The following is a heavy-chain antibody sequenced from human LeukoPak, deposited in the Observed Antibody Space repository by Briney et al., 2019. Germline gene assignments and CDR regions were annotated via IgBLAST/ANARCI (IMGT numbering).Heavy chain of an antibody. Sequence: SETLSLTCTVSGSSISSSSYYWGWIRQPPGKRLEWIGSIYYSGSTYYNPSLKSRVTISVDTSKTQFSLKLSSVTAADTAVYYCASRLGGKRAYYYYMDVWGKGTTVTVSS. V-gene: IGHV4-39*07. D-gene: IGHD2-15*01. CDR2: IYYSGST. CDR3: ASRLGGKRAYYYYMDV. J-gene: IGHJ6*03. CDR1: GSSISSSSYY.